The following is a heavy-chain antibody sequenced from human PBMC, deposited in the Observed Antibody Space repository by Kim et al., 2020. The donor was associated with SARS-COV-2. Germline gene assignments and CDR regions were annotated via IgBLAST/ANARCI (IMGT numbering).Heavy chain of an antibody. CDR1: GYTFTSYG. D-gene: IGHD3-9*01. J-gene: IGHJ5*02. CDR3: ARTASDILGYNWFDP. Sequence: ASVKVSCKASGYTFTSYGISWVRQAPGQGLEWMGWISAYNGNTNYAQKLQGRVTMTTDTSTSTAYMELRSLRSDDTAVYYCARTASDILGYNWFDPWGQGTLVTVSS. CDR2: ISAYNGNT. V-gene: IGHV1-18*04.